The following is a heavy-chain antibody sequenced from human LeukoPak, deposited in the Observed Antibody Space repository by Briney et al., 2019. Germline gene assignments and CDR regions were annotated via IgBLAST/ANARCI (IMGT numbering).Heavy chain of an antibody. Sequence: ASETLSLTCTVSGGSISSSSYYWGWIRQPPGKGLEWIGEINHSGSTNYNPSLKSRVTISVDTSKNQFSLKLSSVTAADTAVYYCARAVDYYGSGSSRGAFDIWGQGTMVTVSS. D-gene: IGHD3-10*01. J-gene: IGHJ3*02. CDR3: ARAVDYYGSGSSRGAFDI. CDR2: INHSGST. V-gene: IGHV4-39*07. CDR1: GGSISSSSYY.